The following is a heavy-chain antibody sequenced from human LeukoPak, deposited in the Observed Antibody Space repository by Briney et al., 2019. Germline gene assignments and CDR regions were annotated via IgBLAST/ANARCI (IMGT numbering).Heavy chain of an antibody. V-gene: IGHV3-7*01. J-gene: IGHJ5*02. D-gene: IGHD2-15*01. CDR2: IKQDGSEK. CDR1: GFTFSSYW. Sequence: GGSLRLSCAASGFTFSSYWMSWVRQAPGKGLEWVANIKQDGSEKYYVDSVKGRFTISRDNARNSLYLQMNTLRAEDTAVYSCARGADGVSSNSRGWFDPWGQGTLVTVSS. CDR3: ARGADGVSSNSRGWFDP.